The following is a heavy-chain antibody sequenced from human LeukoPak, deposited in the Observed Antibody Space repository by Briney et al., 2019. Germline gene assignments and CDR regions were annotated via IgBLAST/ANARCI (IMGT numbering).Heavy chain of an antibody. Sequence: GGSLRLSCAASGFTFSSYEMNWVRQAPGKGLEWVSYISSSGSTIYYADSVEGRFTSSRDNAKNSLYLQMNSLRAEDTAVYYCASFRITIFGVVIISHYGMDVWGQGTTVTVSS. V-gene: IGHV3-48*03. CDR2: ISSSGSTI. D-gene: IGHD3-3*01. J-gene: IGHJ6*02. CDR3: ASFRITIFGVVIISHYGMDV. CDR1: GFTFSSYE.